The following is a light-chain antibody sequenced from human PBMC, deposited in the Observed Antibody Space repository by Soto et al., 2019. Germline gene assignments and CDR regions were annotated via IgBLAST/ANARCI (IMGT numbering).Light chain of an antibody. V-gene: IGLV2-14*01. CDR2: DVN. Sequence: QSALTQPASVSGSPGQSITLSCTGTSSDIGGYDYVSWYQRHPGKAPKLIIYDVNNRPSGVPNRFSGSKSGNTASLTISGLQAEDEADYYCSSYASGSSPVVFGGGTKLTVL. J-gene: IGLJ2*01. CDR1: SSDIGGYDY. CDR3: SSYASGSSPVV.